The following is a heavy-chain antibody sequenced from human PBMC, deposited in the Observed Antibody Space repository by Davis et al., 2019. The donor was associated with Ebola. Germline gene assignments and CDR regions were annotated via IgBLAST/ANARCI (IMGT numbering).Heavy chain of an antibody. CDR2: IYYSGST. CDR1: GGSISSYY. J-gene: IGHJ5*02. Sequence: PSETLSLTCAVSGGSISSYYWSWIRQPPGKALEWIGYIYYSGSTNYNPSLKSRVTISVDTSKNQFSLKLSSVTAADTAVYYCARSTTVTMGCIFDPWGQGTLVTVSS. V-gene: IGHV4-59*01. CDR3: ARSTTVTMGCIFDP. D-gene: IGHD4-11*01.